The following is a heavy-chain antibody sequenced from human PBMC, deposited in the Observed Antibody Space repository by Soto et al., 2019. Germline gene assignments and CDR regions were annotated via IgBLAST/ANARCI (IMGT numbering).Heavy chain of an antibody. V-gene: IGHV3-23*05. Sequence: EVQLLESGGGLVQPRGSLRLSCAASGFTFSSSDMTWVRQGPGKGLEWVSTIDGSGTVTYYADSVEGRFTISRDYSKNTLHLQMNGLGADATAVYYCAKNSGWFHSWGQGTLVTVSS. CDR3: AKNSGWFHS. CDR2: IDGSGTVT. D-gene: IGHD3-10*01. CDR1: GFTFSSSD. J-gene: IGHJ5*01.